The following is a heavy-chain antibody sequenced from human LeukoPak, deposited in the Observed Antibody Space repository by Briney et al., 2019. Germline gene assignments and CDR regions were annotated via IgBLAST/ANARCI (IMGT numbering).Heavy chain of an antibody. Sequence: GGSLRLSCAASGSTFSSYGMNWVRQAPGKGLEWVSGISGSGGTTYYADSVKGRFTISRDNSKNSLSLQVSSLRAEDTAVYYCAKQYYYGSGSPYFDYWGQGTLVTVSS. D-gene: IGHD3-10*01. J-gene: IGHJ4*02. CDR3: AKQYYYGSGSPYFDY. CDR1: GSTFSSYG. CDR2: ISGSGGTT. V-gene: IGHV3-23*01.